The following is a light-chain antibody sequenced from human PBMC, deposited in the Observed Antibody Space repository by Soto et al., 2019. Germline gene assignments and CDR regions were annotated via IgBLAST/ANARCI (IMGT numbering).Light chain of an antibody. Sequence: QSVLTQPASVSGSPGQSITISCTGTSSDIGGYNYVSWYQQHPGKAPKVMIYEVSNRPSGVSNRFSGSKSGNRASLTISGLQAEDEADYYCNSYTSSSTRVFGGGTKLTVL. V-gene: IGLV2-14*01. J-gene: IGLJ2*01. CDR3: NSYTSSSTRV. CDR2: EVS. CDR1: SSDIGGYNY.